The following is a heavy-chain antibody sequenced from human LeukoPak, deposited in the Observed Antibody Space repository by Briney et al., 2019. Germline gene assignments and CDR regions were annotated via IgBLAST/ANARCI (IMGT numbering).Heavy chain of an antibody. V-gene: IGHV1-8*01. CDR3: ARVYPYYDFWSGYYRGRTFDY. Sequence: ASVKVSCKASGYTFTSYDINWVRQATGQGLEWMGWMNPNSGNTGYAQKFQGRVTMTRNTSISTAYMELSSLRSEDTAVYYCARVYPYYDFWSGYYRGRTFDYWGREPWSPSPQ. CDR1: GYTFTSYD. D-gene: IGHD3-3*01. CDR2: MNPNSGNT. J-gene: IGHJ4*02.